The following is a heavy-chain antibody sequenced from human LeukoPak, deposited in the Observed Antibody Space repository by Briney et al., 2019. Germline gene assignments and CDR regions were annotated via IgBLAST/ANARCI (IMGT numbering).Heavy chain of an antibody. D-gene: IGHD5/OR15-5a*01. J-gene: IGHJ4*02. CDR3: AKGALSFDY. CDR2: ISYDGSNK. CDR1: GFTFSSYG. Sequence: GRSMRLSCAASGFTFSSYGMHWVRQAPGKGLEWVAVISYDGSNKYYADSVKGRFTISRDNSKNTLYLQMNSLRAEDTAVHYCAKGALSFDYWGQGTLVTVSS. V-gene: IGHV3-30*18.